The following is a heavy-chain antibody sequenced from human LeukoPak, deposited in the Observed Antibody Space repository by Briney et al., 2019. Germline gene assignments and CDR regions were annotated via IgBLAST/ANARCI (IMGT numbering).Heavy chain of an antibody. D-gene: IGHD3-22*01. J-gene: IGHJ4*02. V-gene: IGHV1-18*01. CDR3: ARRFNYYDSSGYYEGFYFDY. CDR2: ISAY. CDR1: GYTFTSYG. Sequence: GASVKVSCKASGYTFTSYGISWVRQAPGQGLEWMGWISAYAQKFQGRVTMTTDTSTSTAYMELRSLRSDDTPVYYCARRFNYYDSSGYYEGFYFDYWGQGTLVTVSS.